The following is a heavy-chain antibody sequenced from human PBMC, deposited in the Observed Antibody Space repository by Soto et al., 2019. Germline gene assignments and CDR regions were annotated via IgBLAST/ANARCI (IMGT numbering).Heavy chain of an antibody. J-gene: IGHJ4*02. D-gene: IGHD3-16*01. V-gene: IGHV3-11*01. Sequence: PGGSLRLSCAASGFTFSDYYMSWIRQAPGKGLEWVSYISSSGSTIYYADSVKGRFTISRDNAKNSLYLQMNSLRAEDTAVYYCARDYMITFGERTFDYWGQGTLVTVSS. CDR1: GFTFSDYY. CDR3: ARDYMITFGERTFDY. CDR2: ISSSGSTI.